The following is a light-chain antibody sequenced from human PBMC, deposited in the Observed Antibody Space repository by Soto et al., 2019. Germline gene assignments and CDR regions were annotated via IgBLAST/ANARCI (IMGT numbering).Light chain of an antibody. V-gene: IGKV3-20*01. Sequence: IVMTQSPATLSVSPGERATLSCRASRGISSNLAWYQQKPGQAPRLLIYGASNRATGIPDRFSGSGSGTDFTLTISRLEPEDFAVYYCQQYGSSGTFGQGNKVDIK. CDR3: QQYGSSGT. CDR1: RGISSN. CDR2: GAS. J-gene: IGKJ1*01.